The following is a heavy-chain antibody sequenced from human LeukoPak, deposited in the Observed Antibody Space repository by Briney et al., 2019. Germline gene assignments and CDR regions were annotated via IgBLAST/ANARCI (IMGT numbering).Heavy chain of an antibody. CDR2: ISYDGSNK. V-gene: IGHV3-30*18. J-gene: IGHJ4*02. Sequence: GRSLRLSWAASGFTFSSYGMHWVRQAPGKGLEWVAVISYDGSNKYYADSVKGRFTISRDNSKNTLYLQMNSLRAEDTAVYYCAKGGPYDMIVVVITTSIDYWGQGTLVTVSS. CDR3: AKGGPYDMIVVVITTSIDY. D-gene: IGHD3-22*01. CDR1: GFTFSSYG.